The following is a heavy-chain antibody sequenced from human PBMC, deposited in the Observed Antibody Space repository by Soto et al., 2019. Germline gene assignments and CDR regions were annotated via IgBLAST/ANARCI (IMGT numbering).Heavy chain of an antibody. Sequence: QVQLQESGPGLVKPLQTLSLTCSVSGGSITSGGFYWSWIRQHPEKGLEWIAYIFHSGSTDFNPSLKGRIIISADTSKNQFSLKLTSVTAADTAVYYCVRGGIAGNWFDPWGQGTLVTVSS. CDR1: GGSITSGGFY. D-gene: IGHD6-13*01. CDR3: VRGGIAGNWFDP. J-gene: IGHJ5*02. V-gene: IGHV4-31*03. CDR2: IFHSGST.